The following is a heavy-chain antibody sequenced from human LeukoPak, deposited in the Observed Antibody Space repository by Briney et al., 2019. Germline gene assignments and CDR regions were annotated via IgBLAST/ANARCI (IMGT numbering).Heavy chain of an antibody. CDR3: AKEGGVYAPPTPYNWFDP. V-gene: IGHV3-23*01. D-gene: IGHD1-26*01. J-gene: IGHJ5*02. CDR1: GFTFSSYA. CDR2: ISGSGGST. Sequence: GGSLRLSCAASGFTFSSYAMSWVRQAPGKGLEWVSAISGSGGSTYYADSVKGRFTISRDNSKNTLYLQMNSLRAEDTAVYYCAKEGGVYAPPTPYNWFDPWGQGTLVTVSS.